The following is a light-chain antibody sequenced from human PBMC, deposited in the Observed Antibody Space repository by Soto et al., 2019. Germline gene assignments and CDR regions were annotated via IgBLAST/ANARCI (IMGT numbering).Light chain of an antibody. J-gene: IGKJ1*01. CDR2: GAS. Sequence: DIQMTQSPPTLSASVGDRVTITCRASQNIRHYLAWYQQMPGKAPKLLIYGASTLQSGVPSRFSGSGSGTEFTLTISSLQPDDFGTYFCQHHNSYSQTFGQGT. CDR1: QNIRHY. CDR3: QHHNSYSQT. V-gene: IGKV1-5*01.